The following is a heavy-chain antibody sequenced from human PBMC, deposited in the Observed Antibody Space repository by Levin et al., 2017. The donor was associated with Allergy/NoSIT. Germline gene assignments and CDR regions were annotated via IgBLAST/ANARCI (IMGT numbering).Heavy chain of an antibody. CDR2: INHSGST. CDR3: ARGLPTIFGVDGQGLQGYGMDV. V-gene: IGHV4-34*01. J-gene: IGHJ6*02. D-gene: IGHD3-3*01. CDR1: GGSFSGYY. Sequence: SETLSLTCAVYGGSFSGYYWSWIRQPPGKGLEWIGEINHSGSTNYNPSLKSRVTISVDTSKNQFSLKLSSVTAADTAVYYCARGLPTIFGVDGQGLQGYGMDVWGQGTTVTVSS.